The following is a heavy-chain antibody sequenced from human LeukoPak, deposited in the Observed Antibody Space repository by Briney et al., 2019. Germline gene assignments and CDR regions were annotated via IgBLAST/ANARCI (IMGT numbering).Heavy chain of an antibody. V-gene: IGHV3-7*01. Sequence: GGSLRLSCAASGFTFSTFWMTWVRQAPGKGLEWVANIKYDGSEKYYVDSVKGRFTISRDSAKTSLYLQMNSLRAEDTAVYYCARMDGYYRFDYWGQGTLVSVSS. CDR1: GFTFSTFW. D-gene: IGHD3-22*01. CDR2: IKYDGSEK. CDR3: ARMDGYYRFDY. J-gene: IGHJ4*02.